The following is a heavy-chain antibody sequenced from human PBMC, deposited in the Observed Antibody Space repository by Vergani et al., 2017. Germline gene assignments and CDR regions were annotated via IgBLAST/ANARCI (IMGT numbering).Heavy chain of an antibody. CDR3: AKAERYNWNYPDAFDI. CDR2: IRYDGSNK. J-gene: IGHJ3*02. V-gene: IGHV3-30*02. Sequence: QVQLVESGGGVVQPGGSLRLSCAASRFTFSSFAMHWVRQAPGKGLEWVAFIRYDGSNKYYADSVKGRFTISRDNSKNTLYLQMNSLRAEDTAVYYCAKAERYNWNYPDAFDIWGQGTMVTVSS. CDR1: RFTFSSFA. D-gene: IGHD1-7*01.